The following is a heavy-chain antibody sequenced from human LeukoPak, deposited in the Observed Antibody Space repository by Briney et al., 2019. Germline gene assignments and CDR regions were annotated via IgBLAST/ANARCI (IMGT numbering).Heavy chain of an antibody. CDR3: ARGGYSYGFGY. D-gene: IGHD5-18*01. CDR2: INHSGST. Sequence: SETLSLTRAVYGGSFSGYYWSWIRQPPGKGLEWIGEINHSGSTNYNPSLKSRVTISVDTSKNQFSLKLSSVTAEDTAVYYCARGGYSYGFGYWGQGTLVTVSS. V-gene: IGHV4-34*01. CDR1: GGSFSGYY. J-gene: IGHJ4*02.